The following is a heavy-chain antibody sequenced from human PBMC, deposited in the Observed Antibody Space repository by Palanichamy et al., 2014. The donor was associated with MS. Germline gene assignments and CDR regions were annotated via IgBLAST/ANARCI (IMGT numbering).Heavy chain of an antibody. CDR3: ARDWQCTHGGCYDVFDI. CDR1: GYTFTTYG. Sequence: VQLVQSGTEVQKPGASVKVSCKSFGYTFTTYGVSWVRQAPGQGLEWMGWISTSTGNANYAQKFQGRLTMTTDTSTSTVYMEMRSLRSDDTAVYYCARDWQCTHGGCYDVFDIWGQGTMVTVSS. V-gene: IGHV1-18*01. D-gene: IGHD2-8*01. CDR2: ISTSTGNA. J-gene: IGHJ3*02.